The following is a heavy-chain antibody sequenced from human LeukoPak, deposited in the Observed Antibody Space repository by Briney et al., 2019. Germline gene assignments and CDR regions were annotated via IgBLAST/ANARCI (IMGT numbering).Heavy chain of an antibody. CDR2: MNSEGSST. J-gene: IGHJ5*02. CDR1: GFTDSNYW. CDR3: ARGITMVRGVIAGTLDP. Sequence: PGGSLRLSCEASGFTDSNYWMQGVRQAPGKGLVWVSRMNSEGSSTNYAVSVKSRFTISRDNAKKSLYLQMNSLRAEDTAVYYCARGITMVRGVIAGTLDPWGQGTLVTVSS. D-gene: IGHD3-10*01. V-gene: IGHV3-74*01.